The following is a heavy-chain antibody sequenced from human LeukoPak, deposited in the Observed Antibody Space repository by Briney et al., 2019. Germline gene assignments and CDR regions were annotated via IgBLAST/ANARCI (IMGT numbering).Heavy chain of an antibody. CDR3: AKDLRINYVWEAGY. CDR1: GFTFSSYA. CDR2: ISGSGGST. V-gene: IGHV3-23*01. J-gene: IGHJ4*01. Sequence: GGSLRLSCAASGFTFSSYAMSWVRQAPGKGLEWVSAISGSGGSTYYADSVKGRFTISRDNSKNTLYLQMNSLRAEDTAVYYCAKDLRINYVWEAGYWGHETLVTASS. D-gene: IGHD3-16*01.